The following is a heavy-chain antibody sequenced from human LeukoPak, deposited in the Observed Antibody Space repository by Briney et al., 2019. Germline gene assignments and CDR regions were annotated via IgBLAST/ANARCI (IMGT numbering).Heavy chain of an antibody. CDR2: INPSGGST. CDR3: ARSRAKGGYCSGGSCSGFDY. CDR1: GYTLTSYY. J-gene: IGHJ4*02. Sequence: ASVKVSCRASGYTLTSYYMHWVRQAPGQGLEWLGLINPSGGSTAYAQRFQGRVTMTRDTSTSTVYMELSSLRSDDMAVYYCARSRAKGGYCSGGSCSGFDYWGQGTLVTVSS. D-gene: IGHD2-15*01. V-gene: IGHV1-46*01.